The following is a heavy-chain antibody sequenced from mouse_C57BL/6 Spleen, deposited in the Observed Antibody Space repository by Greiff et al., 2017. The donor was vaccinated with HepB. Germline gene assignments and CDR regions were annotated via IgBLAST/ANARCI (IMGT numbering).Heavy chain of an antibody. CDR3: ARIYGSIYSAMVY. CDR2: IYPGDGDT. Sequence: QVQLQQSGPELVKPGASVKISCKASGYAFSSSWMNWVKQRPGKGLEWIGRIYPGDGDTNYNGKFKGKATLTADKSSSTAHMQLSSLTSEDSAVYFCARIYGSIYSAMVYWGQGTSVTVSS. CDR1: GYAFSSSW. J-gene: IGHJ4*01. D-gene: IGHD1-1*01. V-gene: IGHV1-82*01.